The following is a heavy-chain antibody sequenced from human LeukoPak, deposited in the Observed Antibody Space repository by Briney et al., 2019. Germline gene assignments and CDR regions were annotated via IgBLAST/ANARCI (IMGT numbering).Heavy chain of an antibody. D-gene: IGHD5-24*01. V-gene: IGHV3-7*01. CDR2: IKEDGSDK. CDR1: GFTFSTYW. CDR3: ARDGWRAINY. J-gene: IGHJ4*02. Sequence: GGSLRLSCEASGFTFSTYWMSWVRQAPGKGLEWVANIKEDGSDKNYVDSVRGRFTISRDNAKNSLYLQMNSLRVEDTAVYYCARDGWRAINYLGQGTLVTVS.